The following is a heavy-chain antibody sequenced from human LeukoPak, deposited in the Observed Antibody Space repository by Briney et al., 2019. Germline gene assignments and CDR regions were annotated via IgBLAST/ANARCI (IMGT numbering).Heavy chain of an antibody. Sequence: SVTVSCKASGGTFSNYAISWVRQAPGQGLEWMGGIIPIFGTANYAQKFQGRVTITADKSTSTAYMELSSLRSEDTAVYYCARSQGIAAAGSDYWGQGTLVTVSS. D-gene: IGHD6-13*01. CDR3: ARSQGIAAAGSDY. V-gene: IGHV1-69*06. CDR2: IIPIFGTA. J-gene: IGHJ4*02. CDR1: GGTFSNYA.